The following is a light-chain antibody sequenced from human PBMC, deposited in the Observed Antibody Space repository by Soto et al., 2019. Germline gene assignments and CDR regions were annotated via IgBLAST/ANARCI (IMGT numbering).Light chain of an antibody. CDR2: KAS. Sequence: IQMTQSPSTLSASVGDRVAITCRASQSIGIWLAWYQQKPGKAPRFLIYKASTLESGVTSRFSGSGSGTEFTLTISSLQPEDFGSCYCQQYKGYSWTFGQGTKVDIK. V-gene: IGKV1-5*03. J-gene: IGKJ1*01. CDR1: QSIGIW. CDR3: QQYKGYSWT.